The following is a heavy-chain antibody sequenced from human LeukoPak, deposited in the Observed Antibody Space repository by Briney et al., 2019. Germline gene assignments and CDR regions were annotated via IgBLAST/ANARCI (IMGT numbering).Heavy chain of an antibody. Sequence: PSETLSLTCTVSGGSINSYYWSWIRQPPGKGLEWIGYIYYSGSTNYNPSLKSRVTISRDTSKNQFSLKLRSVTAADTAVCYCTSGGMVSGDYWGHGTRVNVSP. D-gene: IGHD2-8*01. V-gene: IGHV4-59*01. CDR1: GGSINSYY. J-gene: IGHJ4*01. CDR3: TSGGMVSGDY. CDR2: IYYSGST.